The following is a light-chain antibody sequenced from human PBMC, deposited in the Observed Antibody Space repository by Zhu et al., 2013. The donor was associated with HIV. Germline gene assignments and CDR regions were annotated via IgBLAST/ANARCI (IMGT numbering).Light chain of an antibody. CDR1: SSNIGANT. J-gene: IGLJ3*02. CDR3: EAWDDNLKRV. V-gene: IGLV1-44*01. Sequence: QSVLTQPPSASGTPGQTVTISCSGSSSNIGANTVNWYRQVPGTAPTLLIYSNTQRPSGVPDRFSGSKSGTSASLAISGLQSEDEADYYCEAWDDNLKRVFGGGTKLTVL. CDR2: SNT.